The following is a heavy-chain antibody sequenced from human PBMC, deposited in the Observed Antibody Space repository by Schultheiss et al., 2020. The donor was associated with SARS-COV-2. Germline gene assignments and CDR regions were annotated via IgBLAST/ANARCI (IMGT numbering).Heavy chain of an antibody. V-gene: IGHV3-15*01. Sequence: GGSLRLSCAASGFTFDDYAMHWVRQAPGKGLEWVGRIKSKTDGGTTDYAAPVKGRFTISRDDSKNTLYLQMNSLKTEDTAVYYCARDGDGYNSDYWGQGTLVTVSS. D-gene: IGHD5-24*01. CDR2: IKSKTDGGTT. J-gene: IGHJ4*02. CDR1: GFTFDDYA. CDR3: ARDGDGYNSDY.